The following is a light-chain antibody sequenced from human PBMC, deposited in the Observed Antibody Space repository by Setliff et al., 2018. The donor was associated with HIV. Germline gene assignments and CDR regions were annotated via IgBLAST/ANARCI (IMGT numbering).Light chain of an antibody. CDR3: ASWDDSLKEYV. Sequence: QSVLTQPPSASGTPGQRVTISCSGSNSNIGTNTVNWYQQLPGAAPKLLIYTNSHHPSGVPDRFSGSKSGTSASLAISGLRSEDEADYYCASWDDSLKEYVFGTGTKVTVL. CDR2: TNS. V-gene: IGLV1-44*01. CDR1: NSNIGTNT. J-gene: IGLJ1*01.